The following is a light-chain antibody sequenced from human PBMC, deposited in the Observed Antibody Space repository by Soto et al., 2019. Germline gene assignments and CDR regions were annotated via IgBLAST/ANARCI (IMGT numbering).Light chain of an antibody. J-gene: IGLJ3*02. CDR3: SSFTSSNTWV. CDR1: SSDVGGYSY. Sequence: QSALTQPASMSGSPGQSITISCTGTSSDVGGYSYVSWYQQHPAKAPKLMIYEVSNRPSGVSNRFSGSKSGNTASLTISGLQAEDEGHYYCSSFTSSNTWVFGGGTQLTVL. V-gene: IGLV2-14*01. CDR2: EVS.